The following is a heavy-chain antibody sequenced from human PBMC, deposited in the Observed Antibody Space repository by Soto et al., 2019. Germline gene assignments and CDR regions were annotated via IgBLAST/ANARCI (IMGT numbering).Heavy chain of an antibody. D-gene: IGHD2-2*01. CDR1: GESISSSSYY. CDR3: ASHCSSASCYLPAFDY. Sequence: PSETLSLTCPVSGESISSSSYYWGWIRQPPGKGLEWIGSIYYSGNTFYNPSLKSRVTISVVTSMNQFSLKLNSVTAADTAVYYCASHCSSASCYLPAFDYWGQGTLVTVSS. J-gene: IGHJ4*02. CDR2: IYYSGNT. V-gene: IGHV4-39*01.